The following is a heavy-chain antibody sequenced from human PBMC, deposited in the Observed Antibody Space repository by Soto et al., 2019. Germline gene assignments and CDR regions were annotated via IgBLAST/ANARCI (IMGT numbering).Heavy chain of an antibody. Sequence: ESLKISFKGAGDSCTSYWIGWVRQIPGKGLEWMGIIYPGDSDTRYSPSFQGQVTISADKSISTAYLQWSSLKASDTAMYYCARQDVRVVTAHGAFDIWGQGTMVTVSS. CDR1: GDSCTSYW. CDR2: IYPGDSDT. CDR3: ARQDVRVVTAHGAFDI. D-gene: IGHD2-21*02. V-gene: IGHV5-51*01. J-gene: IGHJ3*02.